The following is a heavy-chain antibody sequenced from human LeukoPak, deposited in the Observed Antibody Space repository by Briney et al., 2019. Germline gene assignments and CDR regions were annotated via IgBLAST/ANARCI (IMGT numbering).Heavy chain of an antibody. CDR2: INPSGGST. Sequence: ASVKVSCKASGYTFSDYYMHWVRQAPGQGLEWMGWINPSGGSTSYAQKFQGRVTMTRDMSTSTVYMELSSLRSEDTAVYYCATTFKLDYWGQGTLVTVSS. J-gene: IGHJ4*02. CDR1: GYTFSDYY. CDR3: ATTFKLDY. V-gene: IGHV1-46*01.